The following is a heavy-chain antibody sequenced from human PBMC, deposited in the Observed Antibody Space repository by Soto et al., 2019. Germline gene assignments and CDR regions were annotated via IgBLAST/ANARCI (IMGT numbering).Heavy chain of an antibody. CDR1: GGSFSGYY. J-gene: IGHJ5*02. CDR2: INHSGST. D-gene: IGHD2-15*01. Sequence: QVQLQQWDAGLLKPSETLSLTCVVYGGSFSGYYWSWIRQPPRKGLEWIGEINHSGSTNYNPSLKSRVTISVDTSKNQFSLKLSSVTAADTAVYYCARGFRFCSGGSCYSGWFDPWGQGTLVTVSS. V-gene: IGHV4-34*01. CDR3: ARGFRFCSGGSCYSGWFDP.